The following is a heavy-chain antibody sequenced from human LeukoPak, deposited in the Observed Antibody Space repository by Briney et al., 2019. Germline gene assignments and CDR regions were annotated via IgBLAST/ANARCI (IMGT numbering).Heavy chain of an antibody. D-gene: IGHD3-22*01. CDR2: INSDGSST. CDR3: ARVRRATYYYDSSGAAFDY. V-gene: IGHV3-74*01. Sequence: GGSLRLSCAASGFTFSSYWMHWVRQAPGKGLVCVSRINSDGSSTSYADSVKGRFTISRDNAKNTLYLQMNSLRAEDTAVYYCARVRRATYYYDSSGAAFDYWGQGTLVTVSS. J-gene: IGHJ4*02. CDR1: GFTFSSYW.